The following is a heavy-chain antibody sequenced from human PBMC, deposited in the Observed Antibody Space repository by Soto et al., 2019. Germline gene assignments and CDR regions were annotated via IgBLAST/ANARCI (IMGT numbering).Heavy chain of an antibody. CDR1: GGSISSGGYS. J-gene: IGHJ4*02. Sequence: SETLSLTCAVSGGSISSGGYSWSWIRQPPGKGLEWIGYIYHSGSIYYNPSLKSRVTISVDRSKNQFSLKLSSVTAADTAVYYRARHHDSWGQGTLVTVSS. CDR3: ARHHDS. CDR2: IYHSGSI. V-gene: IGHV4-30-2*01.